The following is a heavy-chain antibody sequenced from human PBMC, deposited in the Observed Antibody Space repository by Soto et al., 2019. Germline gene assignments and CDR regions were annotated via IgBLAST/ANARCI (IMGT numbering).Heavy chain of an antibody. V-gene: IGHV4-30-4*01. CDR1: GGSISSGDYY. Sequence: RSLTCTVSGGSISSGDYYWSWIRQPPGKGLEWIGYIYYSGSTYYNPSLKSRVTISVDTSKNQFSLKLSTVTAADTALYYCARVSSDIHFDYWGQGTLVTVSS. CDR2: IYYSGST. CDR3: ARVSSDIHFDY. J-gene: IGHJ4*02. D-gene: IGHD6-6*01.